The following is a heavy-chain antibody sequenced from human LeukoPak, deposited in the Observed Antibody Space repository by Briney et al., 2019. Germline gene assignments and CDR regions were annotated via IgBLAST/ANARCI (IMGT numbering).Heavy chain of an antibody. Sequence: QSGGSLRLSCAASGFTFSSYGMHWVRQAPGKGLEWVAIMSFDGSQKYYADSVKGRFTISRENSKNTLYLQMNSLRAEDTAVYYCAKDRYDILTGSPDSWGQGTLVTVSS. CDR3: AKDRYDILTGSPDS. CDR1: GFTFSSYG. J-gene: IGHJ5*01. D-gene: IGHD3-9*01. CDR2: MSFDGSQK. V-gene: IGHV3-30*18.